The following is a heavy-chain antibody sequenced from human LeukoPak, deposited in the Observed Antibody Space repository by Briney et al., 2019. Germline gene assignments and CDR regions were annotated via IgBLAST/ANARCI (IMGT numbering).Heavy chain of an antibody. D-gene: IGHD5-18*01. V-gene: IGHV4-61*02. CDR1: GGSISSGSYY. J-gene: IGHJ4*02. CDR3: ASATHYSFLDY. Sequence: SETLSLTCTVSGGSISSGSYYWSWIRQPAGKGLEWIGRIYTSGSTNYNPSLKSRVTISVDTSKNQFSLKLSSVTAADTAVYYCASATHYSFLDYWGQGTLVTVSS. CDR2: IYTSGST.